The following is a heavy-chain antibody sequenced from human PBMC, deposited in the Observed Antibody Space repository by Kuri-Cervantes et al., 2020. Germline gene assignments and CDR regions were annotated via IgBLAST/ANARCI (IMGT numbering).Heavy chain of an antibody. CDR2: IYYSGST. CDR1: GGSISSYY. Sequence: SETLSLTCTVSGGSISSYYWSWIWQPPGKGLEWIGYIYYSGSTNYNPSLKSRVTISVDTSKNQFSLKLSSVTAADTAVYYCARDRWDYGVELGAFDIWGQGTMVTVSS. D-gene: IGHD4-17*01. CDR3: ARDRWDYGVELGAFDI. J-gene: IGHJ3*02. V-gene: IGHV4-59*01.